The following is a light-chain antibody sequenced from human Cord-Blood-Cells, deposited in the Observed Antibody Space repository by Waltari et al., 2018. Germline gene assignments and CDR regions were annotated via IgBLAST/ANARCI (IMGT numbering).Light chain of an antibody. CDR3: QQSYSTPWT. V-gene: IGKV1-39*01. Sequence: IQMTQSPSSLSASVGDRVTITCRASQSISSYLNWYQQKPGKAPKLLIYTASSLQSGVPSRFSGSGSETDFTLTISSLQPEDFATYYCQQSYSTPWTFGQGTKVEIK. CDR2: TAS. CDR1: QSISSY. J-gene: IGKJ1*01.